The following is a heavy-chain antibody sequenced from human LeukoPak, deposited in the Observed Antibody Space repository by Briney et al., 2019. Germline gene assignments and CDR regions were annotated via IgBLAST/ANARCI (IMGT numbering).Heavy chain of an antibody. V-gene: IGHV3-13*04. J-gene: IGHJ4*02. CDR1: GFTFSSYD. D-gene: IGHD3-9*01. CDR3: ARGSMDFDWSSLNYYFDY. Sequence: GGSLRLSCAASGFTFSSYDMHWVRQATGKGLEWVSAIGTAGDTYYPGSVKGRFTISRENAKNSLYLQMNSLRAGDTAVYYCARGSMDFDWSSLNYYFDYWGQGTPVTVSS. CDR2: IGTAGDT.